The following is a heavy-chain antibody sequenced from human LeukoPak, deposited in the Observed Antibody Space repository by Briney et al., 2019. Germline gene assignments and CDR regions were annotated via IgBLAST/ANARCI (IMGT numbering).Heavy chain of an antibody. D-gene: IGHD3-10*01. CDR3: ARGSRYYGSGSKRDFDY. J-gene: IGHJ4*02. V-gene: IGHV4-34*01. Sequence: SETLSLTCAVYGGSFSGYYWSWIRQPPGKGLEWTGEINHSGSTNYNPSLKSRVTISVDTSKNQFSLKLSSVTAADTAVYYCARGSRYYGSGSKRDFDYWGQGTLVTVSS. CDR1: GGSFSGYY. CDR2: INHSGST.